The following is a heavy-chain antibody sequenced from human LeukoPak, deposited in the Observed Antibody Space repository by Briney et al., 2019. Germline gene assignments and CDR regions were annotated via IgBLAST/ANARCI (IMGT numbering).Heavy chain of an antibody. J-gene: IGHJ5*02. V-gene: IGHV4-39*07. Sequence: SETLSLTCTVSGGSISSSSYYWGWIRQPPGKGLEWIGSIYYSGSTYYNPSLKSRVTISVDTSKNQFSLKLSSVTAADTAVYYCARDSNDTVTGNCWFDPWGQGTLVTVSS. CDR1: GGSISSSSYY. D-gene: IGHD4-17*01. CDR3: ARDSNDTVTGNCWFDP. CDR2: IYYSGST.